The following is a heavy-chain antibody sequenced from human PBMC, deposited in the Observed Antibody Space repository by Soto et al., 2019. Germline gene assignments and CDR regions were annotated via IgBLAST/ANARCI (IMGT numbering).Heavy chain of an antibody. V-gene: IGHV4-34*01. J-gene: IGHJ4*02. CDR1: GGSFSGYY. D-gene: IGHD2-2*02. CDR2: INHSGST. Sequence: SETLSLTCAVYGGSFSGYYWSWIRQPPGKGLERIGEINHSGSTNYNPSLKSRVTISVDTSKNQFSLKLSSVTAADTAVYYCARALIYPTYYFDYWGQGTLVTVSS. CDR3: ARALIYPTYYFDY.